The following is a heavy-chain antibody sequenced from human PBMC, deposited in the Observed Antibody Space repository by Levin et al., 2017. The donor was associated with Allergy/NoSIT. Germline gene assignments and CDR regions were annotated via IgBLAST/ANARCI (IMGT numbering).Heavy chain of an antibody. D-gene: IGHD2-15*01. CDR2: ISWNSGSI. V-gene: IGHV3-9*01. CDR3: ARDNIGLPDAFDI. J-gene: IGHJ3*02. CDR1: GFTFDDYA. Sequence: GGSLRLSCAASGFTFDDYAMHWVRQAPGKGLEWVSGISWNSGSIGYADSVKGRFTFSRDNAKNSLYWQMNSLRTEDTALYYCARDNIGLPDAFDIWGQGTMVIVSS.